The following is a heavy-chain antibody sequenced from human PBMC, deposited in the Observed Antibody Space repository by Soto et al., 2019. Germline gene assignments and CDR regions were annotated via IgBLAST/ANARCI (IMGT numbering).Heavy chain of an antibody. CDR3: ARDRYYQIVVVTAIQGGAFDI. Sequence: GASVKVSCKASGYTFTSYGISWVRQAPGQGLEWMGWISAYNGNTNYAQKLQGRVTMTTDTSTSTAYMELRSLRSDDTAVYYCARDRYYQIVVVTAIQGGAFDIWGQGTMVTVSS. V-gene: IGHV1-18*01. CDR1: GYTFTSYG. D-gene: IGHD2-21*02. CDR2: ISAYNGNT. J-gene: IGHJ3*02.